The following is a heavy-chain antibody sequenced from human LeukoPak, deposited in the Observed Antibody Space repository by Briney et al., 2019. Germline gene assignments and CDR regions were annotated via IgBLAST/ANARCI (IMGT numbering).Heavy chain of an antibody. D-gene: IGHD6-19*01. Sequence: QPGGSLRLSCAASGFTFSSYGMHWVRQAPGKGLEWVAVISYDGSNKYYADSVKGRFTISRDNSKNTLYLQMNSLRAEDTAVYYCAKGQWLVFYFDYWGQGTLVTVSS. V-gene: IGHV3-30*18. CDR3: AKGQWLVFYFDY. CDR1: GFTFSSYG. CDR2: ISYDGSNK. J-gene: IGHJ4*02.